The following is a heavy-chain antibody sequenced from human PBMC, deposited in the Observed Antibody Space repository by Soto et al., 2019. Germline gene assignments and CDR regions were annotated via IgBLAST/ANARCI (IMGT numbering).Heavy chain of an antibody. CDR2: IYYTGST. D-gene: IGHD6-19*01. Sequence: SETLSLTCNVSGGSIGSSSSYWGWIRQPPGRGLEWIAFIYYTGSTYYNPSLKSRVTISIDTSTSQFSLKLRSVTAADTAVFYCARLGGITGYSSAWYKFDFWGPGTLVTVS. CDR1: GGSIGSSSSY. J-gene: IGHJ4*02. V-gene: IGHV4-39*01. CDR3: ARLGGITGYSSAWYKFDF.